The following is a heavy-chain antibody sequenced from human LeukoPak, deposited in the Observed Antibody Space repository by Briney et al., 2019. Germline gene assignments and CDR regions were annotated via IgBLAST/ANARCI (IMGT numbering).Heavy chain of an antibody. D-gene: IGHD1-26*01. CDR1: GYTFTSYY. CDR3: ARESTLVGATSYYYYYMDV. V-gene: IGHV1-46*01. J-gene: IGHJ6*03. CDR2: INPSGGST. Sequence: ASVKVSCKASGYTFTSYYMHWVRQAPGQGLEWMGIINPSGGSTSYAQKFQGRVTMTRDMSTSTVYMELSSLRSEDTAVYYCARESTLVGATSYYYYYMDVWGKGTTVTVSS.